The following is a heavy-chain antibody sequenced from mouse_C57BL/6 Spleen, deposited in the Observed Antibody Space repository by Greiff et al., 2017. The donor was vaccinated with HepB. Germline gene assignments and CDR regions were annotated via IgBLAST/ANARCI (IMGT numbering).Heavy chain of an antibody. V-gene: IGHV1-63*01. Sequence: VKLMESGAELVRPGTSVKMSCKASGYTFTNYWIGWAKQRPGHGLEWIGDIYPGGGYTNYNEKFKGKATLTADKSSSTAYMQFSSLTSEDSAIYYCARRGDYGGYFDVWGTGTTVTVSS. J-gene: IGHJ1*03. CDR2: IYPGGGYT. CDR3: ARRGDYGGYFDV. D-gene: IGHD2-4*01. CDR1: GYTFTNYW.